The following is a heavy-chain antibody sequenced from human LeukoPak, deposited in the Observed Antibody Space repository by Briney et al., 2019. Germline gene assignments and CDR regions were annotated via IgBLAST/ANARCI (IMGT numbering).Heavy chain of an antibody. CDR2: IYNSGNT. D-gene: IGHD1-1*01. Sequence: ASETLSLTCTVSGGSISSYYWSWIRQPAGKGLEWIGRIYNSGNTNYNPSLQSRVTTSVDSSKNQFSLRLSSVTAADTAVYYCAREQMAATGTIDYWGQGTLVTVSP. V-gene: IGHV4-4*07. J-gene: IGHJ4*02. CDR3: AREQMAATGTIDY. CDR1: GGSISSYY.